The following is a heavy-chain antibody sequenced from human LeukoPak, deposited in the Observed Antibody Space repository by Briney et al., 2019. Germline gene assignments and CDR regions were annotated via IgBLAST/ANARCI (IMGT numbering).Heavy chain of an antibody. V-gene: IGHV3-15*01. D-gene: IGHD6-13*01. CDR1: GFTFSNAW. CDR2: IKSKTDGWTT. Sequence: GGSPRLSCAASGFTFSNAWMSWVRQAPGKGLEWVGRIKSKTDGWTTDYAAPVKGRFTISRDDSKNTLYLQMNSLKTEDTAVYYCTTAVAAAGRYYYYYGMDVWGQGTTVTVSS. J-gene: IGHJ6*02. CDR3: TTAVAAAGRYYYYYGMDV.